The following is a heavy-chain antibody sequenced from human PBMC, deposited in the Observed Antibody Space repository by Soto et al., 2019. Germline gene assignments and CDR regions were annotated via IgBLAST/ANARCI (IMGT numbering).Heavy chain of an antibody. CDR1: GFTFDDYA. J-gene: IGHJ6*03. CDR2: ISWNSGSI. CDR3: AKGGRIAARDLVWYYYYMDV. D-gene: IGHD6-6*01. Sequence: GGSLRLSCAASGFTFDDYAMHWVRQAPGKGLEWVSGISWNSGSIGYADSVKGRFTISRDNAKNSLYLQMNSLRAEDTALYYCAKGGRIAARDLVWYYYYMDVWGKGTTVTVSS. V-gene: IGHV3-9*01.